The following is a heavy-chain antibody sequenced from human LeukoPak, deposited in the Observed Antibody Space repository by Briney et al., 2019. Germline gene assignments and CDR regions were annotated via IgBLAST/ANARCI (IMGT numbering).Heavy chain of an antibody. V-gene: IGHV1-69*06. Sequence: ASVKVSCKASGYTFTDYYMHWVRQAPGQGLEWMGGIIPIFGTANYAQKFQGRVTITADKSTSTAYMELSSLRSEDTAVYYCASDSSGDRRGYYYYYMDVWGKGTTVTVSS. CDR3: ASDSSGDRRGYYYYYMDV. CDR2: IIPIFGTA. CDR1: GYTFTDYY. D-gene: IGHD3-22*01. J-gene: IGHJ6*03.